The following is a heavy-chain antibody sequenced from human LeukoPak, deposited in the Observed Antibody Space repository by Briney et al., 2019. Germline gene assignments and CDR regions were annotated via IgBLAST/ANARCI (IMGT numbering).Heavy chain of an antibody. V-gene: IGHV3-23*01. CDR3: ATSMGGGNIYY. J-gene: IGHJ4*02. CDR2: ITATGSRT. D-gene: IGHD3-16*01. CDR1: GLTFGSYT. Sequence: QPGGSLRLSCTASGLTFGSYTMSWVRQAPGKGLEWVSGITATGSRTYYADSVKGRFTISRDSSKNTLYLQLNSLRADDTAVYYCATSMGGGNIYYWGQGALVTVSS.